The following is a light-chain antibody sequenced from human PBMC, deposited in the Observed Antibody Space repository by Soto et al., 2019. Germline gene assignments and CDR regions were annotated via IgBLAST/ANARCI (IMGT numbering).Light chain of an antibody. CDR2: GAS. Sequence: ETALTHSLGTLSLSKGEGATRSGRTIQSVSSSYLAWYQQKPGQAPRLLIYGASSRATGIPDRFSGSGSGTDFTLTISRLEPEDFAVYYCQQYGSSPPLTFGGGTKVDIK. V-gene: IGKV3-20*01. J-gene: IGKJ4*01. CDR3: QQYGSSPPLT. CDR1: QSVSSSY.